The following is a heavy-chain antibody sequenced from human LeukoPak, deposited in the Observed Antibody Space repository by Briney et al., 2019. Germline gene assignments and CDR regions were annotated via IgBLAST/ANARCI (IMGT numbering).Heavy chain of an antibody. J-gene: IGHJ4*02. V-gene: IGHV3-23*01. CDR1: GFTFSSYA. D-gene: IGHD6-19*01. CDR3: AKDHSLVAGTGGLGEY. Sequence: PGGSLRLSCAASGFTFSSYAMSWVRQAPGKGLEWVSAISGSGGSTYYADSVKGRFTISRDNSKNTLYLQMNSLRAEDTAVYYCAKDHSLVAGTGGLGEYWGQGTLVTVSS. CDR2: ISGSGGST.